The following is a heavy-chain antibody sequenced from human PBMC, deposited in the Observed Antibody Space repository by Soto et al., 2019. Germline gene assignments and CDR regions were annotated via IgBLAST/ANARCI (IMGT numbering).Heavy chain of an antibody. CDR2: FNPDGGAT. J-gene: IGHJ2*01. D-gene: IGHD4-17*01. V-gene: IGHV1-2*02. CDR3: ATKTHSLGCYGHYWYLDV. CDR1: GFSFSDYY. Sequence: ASVKVSCKASGFSFSDYYIQWLRQAPGQGLEWIGWFNPDGGATNYAQRFQGRVTMTRDRSISIAYMELSSLTSDDTAIYYCATKTHSLGCYGHYWYLDVWGRGTQVTVSS.